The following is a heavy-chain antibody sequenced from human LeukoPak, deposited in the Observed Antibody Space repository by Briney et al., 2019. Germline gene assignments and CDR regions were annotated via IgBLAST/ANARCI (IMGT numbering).Heavy chain of an antibody. Sequence: PGGSLRLSCEASGFTFEDYGMTWVRQRPGKGLEYVCEINWNGDNPVYENSLRGRFTISRDNAKNSLYLQMNSLRAEDTAVYYCARDPPVVAATVPEGWFDPWGQGTLVTVSS. J-gene: IGHJ5*02. V-gene: IGHV3-20*04. D-gene: IGHD2-15*01. CDR2: INWNGDNP. CDR1: GFTFEDYG. CDR3: ARDPPVVAATVPEGWFDP.